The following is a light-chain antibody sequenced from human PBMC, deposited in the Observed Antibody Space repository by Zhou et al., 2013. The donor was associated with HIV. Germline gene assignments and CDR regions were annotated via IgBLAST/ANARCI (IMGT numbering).Light chain of an antibody. CDR2: KTS. Sequence: DIQMTQSPLILSSTVGDRVTITCRASRSIGRWLAWYQVRPGKAPKLLIYKTSNLQSGVPSRFSGHGSATEFNLTIDGLQGDDFATYYCQQYSGFPLTFGPGTTVDIK. CDR1: RSIGRW. J-gene: IGKJ1*01. CDR3: QQYSGFPLT. V-gene: IGKV1-5*03.